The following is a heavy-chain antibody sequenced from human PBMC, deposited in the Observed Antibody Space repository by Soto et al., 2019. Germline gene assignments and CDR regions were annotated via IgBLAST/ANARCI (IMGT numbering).Heavy chain of an antibody. CDR3: AREVFGSSWYGGDYYYGMDV. J-gene: IGHJ6*02. CDR2: ISSSSSYI. CDR1: GFTFSSYS. D-gene: IGHD6-13*01. Sequence: EVQLVESGGGLVKPGGSLRLSCAPSGFTFSSYSMNWVRQAPGKGLEWVSSISSSSSYIYYADSVKGRFTISRDNAKNSLYLQMNSLRAEDTAVYYCAREVFGSSWYGGDYYYGMDVWGQGTTVTVSS. V-gene: IGHV3-21*01.